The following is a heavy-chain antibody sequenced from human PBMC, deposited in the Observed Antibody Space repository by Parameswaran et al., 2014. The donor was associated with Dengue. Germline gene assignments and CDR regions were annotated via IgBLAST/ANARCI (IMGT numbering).Heavy chain of an antibody. V-gene: IGHV4-39*01. CDR2: IYYSGST. J-gene: IGHJ6*02. CDR1: GGSISSSSYY. D-gene: IGHD3-3*01. Sequence: SETLSLTCTVSGGSISSSSYYWGWIRQPPGKGLEWIGSIYYSGSTYYNPSLKSRVTISVDTSKNQFSLKLSSVTAADTAVYYCARQTGLRFLDGDYYYYYGMDVWGQGTTVTVSS. CDR3: ARQTGLRFLDGDYYYYYGMDV.